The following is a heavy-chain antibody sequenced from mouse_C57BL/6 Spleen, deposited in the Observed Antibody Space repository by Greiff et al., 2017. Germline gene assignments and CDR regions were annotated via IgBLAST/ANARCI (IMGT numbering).Heavy chain of an antibody. CDR3: ARGDYGSGFAY. V-gene: IGHV5-16*01. D-gene: IGHD1-1*01. J-gene: IGHJ3*01. Sequence: EVQLVESEGGLVQPGSSMKLSCTASGFTFSDYYMAWVRQVPEKGLEWVANINYDGSSTYYLDSLKSRFIISRDNARNILYLQMSSLKSEDTATYYCARGDYGSGFAYWGQGTLVTVSA. CDR1: GFTFSDYY. CDR2: INYDGSST.